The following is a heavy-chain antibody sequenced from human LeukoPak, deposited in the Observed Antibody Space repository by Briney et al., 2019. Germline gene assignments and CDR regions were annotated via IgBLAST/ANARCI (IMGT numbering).Heavy chain of an antibody. J-gene: IGHJ3*02. Sequence: SETLSLTCTVSGGSISSYYWSWIRQPSGKGLEWIGYIYYSGSTNYNPSLKSRVTISVDTSKNQFSLKLSSVTAADTAVYYCARQLKRNYDILTGWPMGDAFDIWGQGTMVTVSS. V-gene: IGHV4-59*01. D-gene: IGHD3-9*01. CDR2: IYYSGST. CDR1: GGSISSYY. CDR3: ARQLKRNYDILTGWPMGDAFDI.